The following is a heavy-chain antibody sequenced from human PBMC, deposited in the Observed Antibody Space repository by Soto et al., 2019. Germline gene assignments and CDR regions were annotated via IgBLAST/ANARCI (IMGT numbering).Heavy chain of an antibody. CDR3: ARISQGTYCRGGNCYSDY. CDR1: EFTFSSYW. V-gene: IGHV3-74*01. Sequence: EVQLVESGGALVQPGGSLRLSCAASEFTFSSYWMHWVRQDPEKGLVWVSRINGDGISTSYADSVKGRFTISRDNAKDTLYLHMNSLGAEDTAVYYCARISQGTYCRGGNCYSDYWGQGTLVTVSS. D-gene: IGHD2-15*01. J-gene: IGHJ4*02. CDR2: INGDGIST.